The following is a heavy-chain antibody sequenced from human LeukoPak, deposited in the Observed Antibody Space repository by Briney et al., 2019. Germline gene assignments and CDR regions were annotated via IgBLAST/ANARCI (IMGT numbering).Heavy chain of an antibody. Sequence: GGSLRLSCAAXGFXFXXFGMXXXRXAPGKGLEWVAVIWFDGSNKYYPDSVKGRFTISRDNSKNNLYLQMSSLRAEDTAVYXCARDRGLGRSAFDIWGQGTMVTVSS. CDR3: ARDRGLGRSAFDI. J-gene: IGHJ3*02. CDR1: GFXFXXFG. CDR2: IWFDGSNK. V-gene: IGHV3-33*01. D-gene: IGHD7-27*01.